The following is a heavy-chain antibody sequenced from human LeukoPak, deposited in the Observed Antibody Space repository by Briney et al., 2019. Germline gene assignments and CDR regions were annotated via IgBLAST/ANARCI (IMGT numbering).Heavy chain of an antibody. V-gene: IGHV3-7*01. CDR1: GFTFSSYW. D-gene: IGHD3-22*01. CDR2: IKQDGSEK. CDR3: ARDSINYYDSSGYGAFDI. J-gene: IGHJ3*02. Sequence: PGGSLRLSCAPSGFTFSSYWMSWVRQAPGKGLEWVANIKQDGSEKYYVDSVKGRFTISRDNAKNSLYLQMNSLRAEDTAVYYCARDSINYYDSSGYGAFDIWGQGTMVTVSS.